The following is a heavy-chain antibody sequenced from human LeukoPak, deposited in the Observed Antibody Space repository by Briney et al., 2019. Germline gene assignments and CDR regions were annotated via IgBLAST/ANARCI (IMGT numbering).Heavy chain of an antibody. CDR1: GYTFTGYY. J-gene: IGHJ4*02. CDR2: INPNSGGT. D-gene: IGHD6-13*01. CDR3: AANIIAAAGTSAFDY. V-gene: IGHV1-2*02. Sequence: RASVKVSCKASGYTFTGYYMHWVRRAPGQGLEWMGWINPNSGGTNYAQKFQGRVTMTRDTSISTAYMELSRLRSDDTAVYYCAANIIAAAGTSAFDYWGQGTLVTVSS.